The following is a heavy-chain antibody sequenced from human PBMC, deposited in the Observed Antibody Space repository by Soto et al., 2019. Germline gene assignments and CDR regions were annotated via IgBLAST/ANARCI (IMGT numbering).Heavy chain of an antibody. Sequence: QLQLQESGSGLVKPSQTLSLTCAVSGGSISSGNSYAWSWIRQPPGKGLEWIGSISHTGRTSYNPSLKGRVTMSVDKSKNQFSLKLSSVTAADMAVYYCARAGAPYLGTWFDPWGQGSLVIVSS. J-gene: IGHJ5*02. D-gene: IGHD3-16*01. CDR3: ARAGAPYLGTWFDP. CDR2: ISHTGRT. V-gene: IGHV4-30-2*01. CDR1: GGSISSGNSYA.